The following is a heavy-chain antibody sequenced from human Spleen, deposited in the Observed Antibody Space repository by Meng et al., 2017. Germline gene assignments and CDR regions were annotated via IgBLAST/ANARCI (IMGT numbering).Heavy chain of an antibody. CDR2: ITSDGGIT. J-gene: IGHJ4*02. CDR1: GLMVSIYW. V-gene: IGHV3-74*01. CDR3: ARDHTGHPAVDY. D-gene: IGHD1-1*01. Sequence: VQLGESGGGVVHPGWSRRVSCAASGLMVSIYWMHWVRQVPGKGLVWVSDITSDGGITRSADSLNGRFTISRDNSKNTLYLHMDSLRAEDTAVYYCARDHTGHPAVDYWGQGTLVTVSS.